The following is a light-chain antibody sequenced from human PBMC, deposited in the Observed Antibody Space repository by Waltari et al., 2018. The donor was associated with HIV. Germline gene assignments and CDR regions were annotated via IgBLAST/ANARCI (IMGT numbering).Light chain of an antibody. CDR3: QQYYNWPPSWT. CDR2: SAS. Sequence: EIVMTQSPATLSVSPGERATLSCRASQSVTTNLAWYQQKPGQAPRVLIYSASTRASGITARFSGSGSGTEFTLTISSLQPEDFAVYYCQQYYNWPPSWTFDQGTKVEIK. V-gene: IGKV3-15*01. J-gene: IGKJ1*01. CDR1: QSVTTN.